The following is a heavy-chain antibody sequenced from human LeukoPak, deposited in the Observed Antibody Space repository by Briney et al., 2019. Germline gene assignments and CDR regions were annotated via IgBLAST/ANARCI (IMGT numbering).Heavy chain of an antibody. D-gene: IGHD3-22*01. CDR2: TSGSGGNP. CDR1: GFTFINYA. CDR3: AKGGSMIVVVHNGY. J-gene: IGHJ4*02. Sequence: GALRLSCAASGFTFINYAIVWVRQPTGKGLGWVSSTSGSGGNPKFADAVEGRFTISRDNSENTLYLQMNSLATEDAAVYYCAKGGSMIVVVHNGYWGQGTLVTVSS. V-gene: IGHV3-23*01.